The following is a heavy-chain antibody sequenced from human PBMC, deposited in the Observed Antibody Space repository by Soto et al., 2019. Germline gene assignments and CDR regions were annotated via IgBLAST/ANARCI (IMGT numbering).Heavy chain of an antibody. CDR2: ISGSGGST. CDR3: AKDAGVSGYVRQLFYCMDV. Sequence: LRLSCAASRFTFSGYAMSWVRHAPGKGLEWVSAISGSGGSTYYADSVKGRFTISRDNSKNTLYLQMNSLRAEDTAVYYCAKDAGVSGYVRQLFYCMDVLGQGTTVNVYS. D-gene: IGHD5-12*01. V-gene: IGHV3-23*01. J-gene: IGHJ6*01. CDR1: RFTFSGYA.